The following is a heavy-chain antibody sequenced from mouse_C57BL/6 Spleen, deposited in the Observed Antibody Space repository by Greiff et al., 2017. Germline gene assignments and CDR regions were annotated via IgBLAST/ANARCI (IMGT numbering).Heavy chain of an antibody. V-gene: IGHV1-50*01. CDR3: ARYYYGSWYFDV. CDR2: IDPADSYT. D-gene: IGHD1-1*01. J-gene: IGHJ1*03. Sequence: VQLQQSGAELVKPGASVKLSCKASGYTFTSYWMQWVKQRPGQGLEWIGEIDPADSYTNYNQKFKGKVTLTVDTSSSTAYMQLSSLTSEDSAVYYCARYYYGSWYFDVWGTATTVTV. CDR1: GYTFTSYW.